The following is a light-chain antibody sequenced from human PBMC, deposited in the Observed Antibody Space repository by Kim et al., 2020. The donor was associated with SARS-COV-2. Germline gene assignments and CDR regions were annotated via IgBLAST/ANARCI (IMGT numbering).Light chain of an antibody. CDR2: AAS. J-gene: IGKJ1*01. CDR3: QQYGSSSWT. V-gene: IGKV3-20*01. CDR1: QDVSSTF. Sequence: YPGERATLSCRASQDVSSTFLAWYQQKPGQAPRLLIYAASTRATGIPDRFSGSGSGTDFTLTISRLEPEDFAVYFCQQYGSSSWTFGKGTKVDIK.